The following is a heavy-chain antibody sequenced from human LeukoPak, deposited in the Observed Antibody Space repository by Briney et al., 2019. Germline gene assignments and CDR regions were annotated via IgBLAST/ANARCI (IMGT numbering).Heavy chain of an antibody. CDR1: GGSFSGGDYY. CDR2: ICYSGST. V-gene: IGHV4-30-4*01. CDR3: ARDRDHYDSNGYYLSGMDV. D-gene: IGHD3-22*01. Sequence: SQTLSLSCTVSGGSFSGGDYYWSWIRQPPGKGLEWLGYICYSGSTYSNPSLKTQVTISVDTSKNQFSLKLSSVTAADTAVYYCARDRDHYDSNGYYLSGMDVWGQGTTGTVSS. J-gene: IGHJ6*02.